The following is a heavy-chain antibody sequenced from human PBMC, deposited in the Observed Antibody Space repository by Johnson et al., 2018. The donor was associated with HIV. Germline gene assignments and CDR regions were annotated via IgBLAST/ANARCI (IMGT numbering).Heavy chain of an antibody. D-gene: IGHD5-24*01. CDR1: GFTFSSYA. CDR2: ISYDGSNK. J-gene: IGHJ3*01. V-gene: IGHV3-30*04. Sequence: QVQLVESGGGVVQPGRSLRLSCAASGFTFSSYAMHWVRQAPGKGLEWVAVISYDGSNKNYADSVKGRFTISRDNSKNTMSLQMNSLRAEDTAIYYCARDYNGVFDVWGQGTLVTVSS. CDR3: ARDYNGVFDV.